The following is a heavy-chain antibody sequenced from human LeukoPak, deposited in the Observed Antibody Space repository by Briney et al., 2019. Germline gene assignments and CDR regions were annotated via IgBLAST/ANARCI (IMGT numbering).Heavy chain of an antibody. CDR1: GGSISSSNW. CDR3: ARDLITFGGVIAD. D-gene: IGHD3-16*02. CDR2: IYHSGST. Sequence: SGTLSLTCAVSGGSISSSNWWSWVRQPPGKGLEWIGEIYHSGSTNYNPSPKSRVTISVDKSKNQFSLKLSSVTAADTAVYYCARDLITFGGVIADWGQGTLVTVSS. J-gene: IGHJ4*02. V-gene: IGHV4-4*02.